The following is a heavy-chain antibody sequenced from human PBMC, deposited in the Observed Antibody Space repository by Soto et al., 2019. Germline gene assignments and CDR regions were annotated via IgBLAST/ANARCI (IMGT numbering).Heavy chain of an antibody. V-gene: IGHV5-51*01. CDR3: ARRAHMSRRGETFSYYYYGMDV. CDR2: IYPGDSDT. Sequence: GESLKISCKGSGYSFTSYWIAWVRQVPGKGLELMGVIYPGDSDTRYSPSFQGQVTISADKSISTAYLQWSSLKASDTAIYYCARRAHMSRRGETFSYYYYGMDVWGQGTTVTVSS. CDR1: GYSFTSYW. D-gene: IGHD3-16*01. J-gene: IGHJ6*02.